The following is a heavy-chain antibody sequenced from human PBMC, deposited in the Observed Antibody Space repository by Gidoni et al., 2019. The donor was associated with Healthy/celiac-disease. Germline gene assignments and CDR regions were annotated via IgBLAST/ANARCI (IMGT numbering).Heavy chain of an antibody. CDR2: ISYDGSNK. CDR1: GFTFRSYA. V-gene: IGHV3-30-3*01. D-gene: IGHD2-2*01. Sequence: QVHLVESGGGVVQPGRSLRLSCAASGFTFRSYAMHWVRQAPGKGLEWVAVISYDGSNKYYADSVKGRFTISRDNSKNTLYLQMNSLRAEDTAVYYCARDGCSRTSCHGSYFDYWGQGTLVTVSS. CDR3: ARDGCSRTSCHGSYFDY. J-gene: IGHJ4*02.